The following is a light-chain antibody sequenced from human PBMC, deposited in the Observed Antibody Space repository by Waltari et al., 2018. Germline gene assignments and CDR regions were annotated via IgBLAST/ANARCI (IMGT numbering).Light chain of an antibody. V-gene: IGKV1-5*03. CDR2: KAS. CDR3: QQYKSYSWT. J-gene: IGKJ1*01. Sequence: DIQMTQSPSTLSASVGDIVTITCRASQTISSWLAWYQQKPGQAPNLLIYKASTLQSGVPSRFSGSGLGTEFTLTISSLQPDDFATYYCQQYKSYSWTFGQGTKVEIK. CDR1: QTISSW.